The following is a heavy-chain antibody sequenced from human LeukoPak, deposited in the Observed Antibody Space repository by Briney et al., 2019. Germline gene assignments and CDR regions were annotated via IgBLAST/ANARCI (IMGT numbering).Heavy chain of an antibody. Sequence: GGSLRLSCAASGFTFSSYAMSWVRQAPGKGLEWVSSISSSSSYIYYADSVKGRFTISRDNAKNSLYLQMNSLRAEDTAVYYCARAGISGSYSRYYYGMDVWGQGTTVTVSS. CDR2: ISSSSSYI. CDR3: ARAGISGSYSRYYYGMDV. J-gene: IGHJ6*02. V-gene: IGHV3-21*01. D-gene: IGHD1-26*01. CDR1: GFTFSSYA.